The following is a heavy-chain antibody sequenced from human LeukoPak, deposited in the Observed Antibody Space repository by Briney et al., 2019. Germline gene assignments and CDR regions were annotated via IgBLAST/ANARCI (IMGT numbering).Heavy chain of an antibody. CDR1: GGSISSYY. V-gene: IGHV4-59*01. Sequence: SETLSLTCTVSGGSISSYYWSWIRQPPGKGLEWIGYISYSGRTNYNPSLKSRVTISVDTSKNQFSLRLSSVTAADTAVYYCARKTGDLYYFDYRGQGTLVTVSS. D-gene: IGHD7-27*01. CDR2: ISYSGRT. J-gene: IGHJ4*02. CDR3: ARKTGDLYYFDY.